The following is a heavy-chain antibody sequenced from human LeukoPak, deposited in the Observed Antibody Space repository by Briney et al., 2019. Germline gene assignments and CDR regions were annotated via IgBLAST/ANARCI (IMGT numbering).Heavy chain of an antibody. CDR3: ARDRGWWELPQRYFDY. D-gene: IGHD1-26*01. J-gene: IGHJ4*02. CDR1: GGTFSSYA. Sequence: SVKVSCKASGGTFSSYAISWVRQAPGQGLEWMGRIIPILGIANYAQKFQGRVTITADKPTSTAYMELSSLRSEDTAVYYCARDRGWWELPQRYFDYWGQGTLVTVSS. CDR2: IIPILGIA. V-gene: IGHV1-69*04.